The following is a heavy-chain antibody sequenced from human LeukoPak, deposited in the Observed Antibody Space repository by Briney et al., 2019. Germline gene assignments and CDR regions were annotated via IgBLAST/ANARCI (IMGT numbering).Heavy chain of an antibody. CDR2: IFPDGQT. CDR1: GLTVNDNY. V-gene: IGHV3-53*01. J-gene: IGHJ4*02. Sequence: GESLRLSCALSGLTVNDNYMSWVRQAPGKGLEWVSLIFPDGQTYYADFVQGRFSISRDMSRNILFLDMSSLRAEDTAVFFCARANPVYGDFDYWGQGTLVTVSS. D-gene: IGHD4-17*01. CDR3: ARANPVYGDFDY.